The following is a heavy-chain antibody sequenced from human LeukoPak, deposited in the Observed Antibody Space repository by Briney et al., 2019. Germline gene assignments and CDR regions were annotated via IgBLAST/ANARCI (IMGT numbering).Heavy chain of an antibody. J-gene: IGHJ4*02. V-gene: IGHV4-34*01. CDR2: INHSGST. CDR3: ARGFRTFDY. Sequence: PSETLSLTCAVYGGSFSGYYWSWIRQPPGKGLEWIGEINHSGSTNYNPSLKSRVTISVDTSKNQFSLKLSSVTAADTAVYYCARGFRTFDYWGQGTLVTVPS. CDR1: GGSFSGYY.